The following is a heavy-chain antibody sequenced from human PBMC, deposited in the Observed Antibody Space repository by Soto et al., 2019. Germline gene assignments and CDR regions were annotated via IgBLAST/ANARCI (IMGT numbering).Heavy chain of an antibody. V-gene: IGHV3-21*01. CDR2: IGTSGTSM. CDR1: GYSFSSHN. CDR3: ATAVPFDY. D-gene: IGHD2-2*01. J-gene: IGHJ4*02. Sequence: GGSLRLSCATSGYSFSSHNIYWFRQAPGKGLEWVSSIGTSGTSMYYADSVKGRFTVSRDDAKKSVYLQMNSLRAEDTAVYYCATAVPFDYWGQGTLVTVSS.